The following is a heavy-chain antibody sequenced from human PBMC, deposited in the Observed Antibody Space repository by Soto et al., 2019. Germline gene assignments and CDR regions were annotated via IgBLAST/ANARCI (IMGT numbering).Heavy chain of an antibody. CDR2: IRSKTDGGTT. CDR3: TTTPYYYDSSGYFNDAFDI. CDR1: GVTFSNAW. V-gene: IGHV3-15*01. D-gene: IGHD3-22*01. J-gene: IGHJ3*02. Sequence: GASLRLSCAAPGVTFSNAWMSWVRQAPGKGLEWVGRIRSKTDGGTTDYAAPVKGRFTISRDDSKNTLYLQMNSLKTEDTAVYYCTTTPYYYDSSGYFNDAFDIWGQGTMVTVSS.